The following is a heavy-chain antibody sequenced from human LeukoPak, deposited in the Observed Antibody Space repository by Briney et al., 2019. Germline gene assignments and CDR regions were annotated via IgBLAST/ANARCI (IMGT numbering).Heavy chain of an antibody. CDR1: GYTFTSYG. CDR2: ISAYNGNT. V-gene: IGHV1-18*01. CDR3: ARVGGVIAAAGKIDY. J-gene: IGHJ4*02. Sequence: ASVKVSCKASGYTFTSYGISWVRQAPGQGLEWFGWISAYNGNTNYAQKLQGRVTMTTDTSTSTAYMELRSLRSDDTAVYYCARVGGVIAAAGKIDYWGQGTLVTVSS. D-gene: IGHD6-13*01.